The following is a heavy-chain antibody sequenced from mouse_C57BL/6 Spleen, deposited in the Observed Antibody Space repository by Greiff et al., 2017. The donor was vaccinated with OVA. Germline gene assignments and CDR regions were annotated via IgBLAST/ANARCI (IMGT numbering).Heavy chain of an antibody. J-gene: IGHJ2*01. V-gene: IGHV5-4*01. CDR2: ISDGGSYT. Sequence: EVQGVESGGGLVKPGGSLKLSCAASGFTFSSYAMSWVRQTPEKRLEWVATISDGGSYTYYPDNVKGRFTIFRDNAKNNLYLQMSHLKSEDTAMYYCASQYYGSLDYWGQGTTLTVSS. CDR3: ASQYYGSLDY. CDR1: GFTFSSYA. D-gene: IGHD1-1*01.